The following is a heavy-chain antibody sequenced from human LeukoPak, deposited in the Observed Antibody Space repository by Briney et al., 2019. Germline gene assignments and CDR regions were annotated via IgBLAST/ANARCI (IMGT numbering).Heavy chain of an antibody. CDR2: IYYSGST. CDR3: AKPHYGLGAFNI. J-gene: IGHJ3*02. D-gene: IGHD3-16*01. CDR1: GGSISSYY. V-gene: IGHV4-59*08. Sequence: SETLSLTCTVSGGSISSYYWSWIRQPPGKGLEWIGYIYYSGSTNYNPSLKSRVTISVDTSKNQFSLKLSSVTAADTAVYYCAKPHYGLGAFNIWGQGTMVTVSS.